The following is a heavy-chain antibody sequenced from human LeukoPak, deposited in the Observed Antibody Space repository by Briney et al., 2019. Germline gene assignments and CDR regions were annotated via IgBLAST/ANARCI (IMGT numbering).Heavy chain of an antibody. CDR2: ISADNGNT. Sequence: ASVKVSCKASGYTFTSYGINWVRQAPGEGLEWMGWISADNGNTNYAQKFQGRVTMTTDTSTSTAYMELRSLRSDDTAVYYCARLPGYSSSWYLLPRDGWGQGTLVTVSS. CDR1: GYTFTSYG. CDR3: ARLPGYSSSWYLLPRDG. J-gene: IGHJ4*02. D-gene: IGHD6-13*01. V-gene: IGHV1-18*01.